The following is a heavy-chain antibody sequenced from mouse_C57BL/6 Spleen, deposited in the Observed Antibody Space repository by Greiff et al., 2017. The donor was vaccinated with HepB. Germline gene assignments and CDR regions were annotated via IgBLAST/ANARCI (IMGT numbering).Heavy chain of an antibody. D-gene: IGHD2-4*01. CDR3: ARGDYDYEHYAMDY. CDR1: GYAFTNYL. Sequence: QVTLKVSGAELVRPGTSVKVSCKASGYAFTNYLIEWVKQRPGQGLEWIGVINPGSGGTNYNEKFKGKATLTADKSSSTAYMQLSSLTSEVSAVYFCARGDYDYEHYAMDYWGQGTSVTVSS. J-gene: IGHJ4*01. CDR2: INPGSGGT. V-gene: IGHV1-54*01.